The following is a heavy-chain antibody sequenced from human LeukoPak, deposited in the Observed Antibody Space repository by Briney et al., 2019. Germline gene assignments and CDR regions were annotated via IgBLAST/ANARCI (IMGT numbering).Heavy chain of an antibody. CDR2: INHSGST. V-gene: IGHV4-34*01. CDR1: GGSFSGYY. Sequence: SETLSLTCAAYGGSFSGYYWSWIRQPPGKGLEWIGEINHSGSTNYNPSLKSRVTISVDTSKNQFSLKLSSVTAADTAVYYCASLGSSGFYFDYWGQGTLVTVSS. D-gene: IGHD3-22*01. J-gene: IGHJ4*02. CDR3: ASLGSSGFYFDY.